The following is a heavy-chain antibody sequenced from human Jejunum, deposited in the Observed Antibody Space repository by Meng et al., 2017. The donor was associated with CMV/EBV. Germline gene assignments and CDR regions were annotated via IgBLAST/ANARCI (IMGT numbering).Heavy chain of an antibody. Sequence: YGFTLKTYDVNWARQAPGKRLRWIAYVTYDGGNGCYEECVGGRFTISKDNSKDAQYLQMNSLKAEDAAVYYCAKGQSSWEFVDRWGPRTLVTVSS. J-gene: IGHJ5*02. V-gene: IGHV3-30*02. CDR1: GFTLKTYD. D-gene: IGHD1-26*01. CDR3: AKGQSSWEFVDR. CDR2: VTYDGGNG.